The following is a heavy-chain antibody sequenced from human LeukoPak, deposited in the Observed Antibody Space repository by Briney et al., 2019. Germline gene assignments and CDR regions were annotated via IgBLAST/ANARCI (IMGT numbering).Heavy chain of an antibody. CDR3: AKGDSSGWYFDY. V-gene: IGHV3-20*04. D-gene: IGHD3-22*01. Sequence: GGSLRLSCAGFGFKFDDHGMTWVRQAPGEGLEWVSGINWNGGSTGYADSVKGLFTISRDNAKNSLYLQMNSLRAEDTALYYCAKGDSSGWYFDYWGQGTLVTVSS. J-gene: IGHJ4*02. CDR1: GFKFDDHG. CDR2: INWNGGST.